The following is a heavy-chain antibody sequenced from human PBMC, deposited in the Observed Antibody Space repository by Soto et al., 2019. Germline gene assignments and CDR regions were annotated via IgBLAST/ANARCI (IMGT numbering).Heavy chain of an antibody. CDR3: ARASDRSEDY. D-gene: IGHD2-2*01. J-gene: IGHJ4*02. CDR1: GYIFTNYG. CDR2: ISGYNGDT. V-gene: IGHV1-18*01. Sequence: QVQLVQSGAEVKRPGASVKVSCKASGYIFTNYGISWVRQAPGQGLEWMGWISGYNGDTTYAQKFQGRVTMTPDTSTQTAYMELRSLRSDDTAVFYCARASDRSEDYWGQGTLVTVSA.